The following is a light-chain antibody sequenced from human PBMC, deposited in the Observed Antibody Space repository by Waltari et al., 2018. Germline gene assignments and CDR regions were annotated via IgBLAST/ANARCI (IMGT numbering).Light chain of an antibody. CDR2: DNS. CDR1: GPNIGSHY. J-gene: IGLJ2*01. Sequence: QSVLTQPPSVSATPGQQVTIPCSGRGPNIGSHYVSWYQQLPGTAPKLLIYDNSERPSGIPDRFSGSKSGASATLDITGLQTGDEADYYCGTWDDYLPGGVFGGGTKLTVL. V-gene: IGLV1-51*01. CDR3: GTWDDYLPGGV.